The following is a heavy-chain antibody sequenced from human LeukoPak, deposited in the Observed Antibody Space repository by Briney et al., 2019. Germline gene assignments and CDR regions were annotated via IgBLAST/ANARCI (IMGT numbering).Heavy chain of an antibody. CDR1: GGSISSSSYY. Sequence: SETLSLTCTVSGGSISSSSYYWGWIRQPPGKGLEWIGSIYYSGSTYYNPSLKSRVTISVDTSKNQFSLKLSSVTAADTAVYYCARHAPPGYSMFFQHYYGMDVWGQGTTVTVSS. V-gene: IGHV4-39*01. J-gene: IGHJ6*02. CDR2: IYYSGST. CDR3: ARHAPPGYSMFFQHYYGMDV. D-gene: IGHD6-13*01.